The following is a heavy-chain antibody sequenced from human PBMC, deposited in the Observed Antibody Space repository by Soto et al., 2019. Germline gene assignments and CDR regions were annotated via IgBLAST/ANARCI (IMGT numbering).Heavy chain of an antibody. CDR2: IIAINGTA. J-gene: IGHJ4*01. D-gene: IGHD3-10*01. Sequence: SVKVSCKASGGTFSSYAISWVRQAPGQGLEWMGWIIAINGTAKYSQKFQGRFTVSRDNSKSTLHLEMDSLRPDDTAVYYCAKDMFRAVPDYFDYWGHGTLVTVSS. CDR1: GGTFSSYA. CDR3: AKDMFRAVPDYFDY. V-gene: IGHV1-69*05.